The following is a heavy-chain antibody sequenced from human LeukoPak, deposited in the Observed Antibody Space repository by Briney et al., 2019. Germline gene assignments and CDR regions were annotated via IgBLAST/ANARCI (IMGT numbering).Heavy chain of an antibody. D-gene: IGHD6-19*01. CDR2: ISWNSGSI. CDR3: AKDKGAVADANYYYGVDV. V-gene: IGHV3-9*01. Sequence: LTGGSLRLSCAASGFTFDDYAMHWVRQAPGKGLEWVSDISWNSGSIYYADSVKGRFTISRDNAKNPLYLQMNSLRPEDTALYYCAKDKGAVADANYYYGVDVWGQGTTVTVPS. J-gene: IGHJ6*02. CDR1: GFTFDDYA.